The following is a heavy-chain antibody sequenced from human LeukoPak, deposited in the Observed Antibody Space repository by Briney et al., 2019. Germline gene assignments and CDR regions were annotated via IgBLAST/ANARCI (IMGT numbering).Heavy chain of an antibody. D-gene: IGHD1-26*01. CDR1: GFTFSSYA. V-gene: IGHV3-23*01. CDR2: ISGSGGST. Sequence: GGSLTLSCAASGFTFSSYAICWVRQAPGKGLEWVSAISGSGGSTYYADSVQGRFTISRDNSKNAVYLQMSSPRAEDTAVYYCARVGSGSSRDYWGQGTLVTVSS. J-gene: IGHJ4*02. CDR3: ARVGSGSSRDY.